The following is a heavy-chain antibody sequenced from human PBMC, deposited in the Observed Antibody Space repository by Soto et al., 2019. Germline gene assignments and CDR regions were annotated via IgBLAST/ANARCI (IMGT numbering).Heavy chain of an antibody. CDR2: INHSGST. J-gene: IGHJ6*02. Sequence: PSETLSLTCAVYGGSFSGYYWSWIRQPPGKGLEWIGEINHSGSTNYNPSLKSRVTISVDTSKNQISLKLSSVTAADTAVYYCAREFTRSGSYGGEGRRYYYYGMDVWGQGTTVTVSS. CDR1: GGSFSGYY. CDR3: AREFTRSGSYGGEGRRYYYYGMDV. D-gene: IGHD1-26*01. V-gene: IGHV4-34*01.